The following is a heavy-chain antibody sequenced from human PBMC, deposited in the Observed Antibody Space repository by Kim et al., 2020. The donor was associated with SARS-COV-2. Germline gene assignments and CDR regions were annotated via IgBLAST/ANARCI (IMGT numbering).Heavy chain of an antibody. Sequence: SETLSLTCAVYGGSFSGYYWSWIRQPPGKGLEWIGEINHSGSTNYNPSLKSRVTISVDTSKNQFSLKLSSVTAADTAVYSCARGGGEQQLVRWFDPWGQGTLVTVSS. D-gene: IGHD6-13*01. CDR3: ARGGGEQQLVRWFDP. V-gene: IGHV4-34*01. J-gene: IGHJ5*02. CDR1: GGSFSGYY. CDR2: INHSGST.